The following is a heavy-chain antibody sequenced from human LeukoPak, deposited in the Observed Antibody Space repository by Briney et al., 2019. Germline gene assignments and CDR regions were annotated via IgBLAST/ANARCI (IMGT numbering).Heavy chain of an antibody. D-gene: IGHD4-17*01. CDR2: ISGSGAST. V-gene: IGHV3-23*01. CDR3: AKAQTTVFAFDI. Sequence: PGGSLRLSCAASGFTFSSYAMTWVRQAPGKGLEWVSAISGSGASTYYAGSVKGRLTISSDNSNNTLYLQMNSLRAEDKAVYYCAKAQTTVFAFDIWGQGTMVTVSS. J-gene: IGHJ3*02. CDR1: GFTFSSYA.